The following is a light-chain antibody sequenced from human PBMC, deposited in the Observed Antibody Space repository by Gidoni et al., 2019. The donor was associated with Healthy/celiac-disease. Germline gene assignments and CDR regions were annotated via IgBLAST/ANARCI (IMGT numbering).Light chain of an antibody. CDR2: EVS. CDR1: SSDVGCYNY. J-gene: IGLJ2*01. CDR3: SSYTSSSTPVV. V-gene: IGLV2-14*01. Sequence: QSALTQPASVSGSPGQSIPISCTGTSSDVGCYNYVPWYQQHPGKAPKLMIYEVSNRPSGVPDRFSGSKSGNTASLTISGLQAEDEADYYCSSYTSSSTPVVFGGGTKLTVL.